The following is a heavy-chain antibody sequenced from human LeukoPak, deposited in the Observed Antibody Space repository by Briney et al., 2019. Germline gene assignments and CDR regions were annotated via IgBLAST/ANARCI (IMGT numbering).Heavy chain of an antibody. V-gene: IGHV3-48*03. J-gene: IGHJ3*02. CDR1: GFTFSNYE. D-gene: IGHD4-17*01. CDR3: VRNDGDDAFDI. CDR2: ISSTSTNM. Sequence: GGSLRLSCAASGFTFSNYEMNWVRQAPGRGLGWVSYISSTSTNMHYKDSVKGRFTISRDNAKNSLYLHMTSLRAEDTAVYYCVRNDGDDAFDIWGQGTRVTVSS.